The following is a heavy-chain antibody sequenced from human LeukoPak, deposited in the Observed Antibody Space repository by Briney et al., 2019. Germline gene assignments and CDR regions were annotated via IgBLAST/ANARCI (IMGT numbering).Heavy chain of an antibody. CDR1: GFTFSSYS. J-gene: IGHJ4*02. V-gene: IGHV3-21*01. CDR2: ISSSSSYI. CDR3: ARDFRNGGWGSDY. D-gene: IGHD6-19*01. Sequence: PGGSLRLSCAASGFTFSSYSMNWVRQAPGKGLEWVSSISSSSSYIYYADSVKGRFTISRDNAKNSLFFEMNSLRVEDTSVYYCARDFRNGGWGSDYWGQGTLVTVSS.